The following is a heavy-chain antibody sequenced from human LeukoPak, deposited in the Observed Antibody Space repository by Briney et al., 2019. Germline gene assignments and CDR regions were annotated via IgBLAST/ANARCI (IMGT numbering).Heavy chain of an antibody. Sequence: SETLSLTCTVSGGSISGFYWSWIRQSPGKGLEWIGYIYYSGSTNYNPSLKSRVTISVDTSKNQFSLKLSSVTAADTAVYYCARNRDSSGYYYPPNDAFDIWGQGTMVTVSS. D-gene: IGHD3-22*01. CDR2: IYYSGST. V-gene: IGHV4-59*08. CDR1: GGSISGFY. J-gene: IGHJ3*02. CDR3: ARNRDSSGYYYPPNDAFDI.